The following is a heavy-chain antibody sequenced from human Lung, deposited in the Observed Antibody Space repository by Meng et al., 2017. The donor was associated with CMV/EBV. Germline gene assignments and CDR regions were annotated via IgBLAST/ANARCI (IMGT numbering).Heavy chain of an antibody. D-gene: IGHD2-21*02. V-gene: IGHV4-4*02. CDR1: GGSLSSRNW. CDR3: ARVGAYCGGDCYHPR. Sequence: QVRLQEPGPGLVKTSGTLALTCAVSGGSLSSRNWWIWVRQPPGKGLEWIGEIYHSGSTNYNPSLKSRVTISVDESKNQFSLRLSSVTAADTAVYYCARVGAYCGGDCYHPRWGQGTLVTVSS. CDR2: IYHSGST. J-gene: IGHJ4*02.